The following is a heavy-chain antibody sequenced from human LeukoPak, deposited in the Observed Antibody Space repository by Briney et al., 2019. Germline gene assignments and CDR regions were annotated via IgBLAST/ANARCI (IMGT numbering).Heavy chain of an antibody. CDR2: IRYDGSNK. Sequence: GGSLRLSCAASGFTFSSYGMHWVRQAPGKGLEWVAFIRYDGSNKYYADSVKGRFTISRDNSKNTLYLQMNSLRAEDTAVYYCAKDSSSSWSDYYYYYYMDVRGKGTTVTISS. D-gene: IGHD6-13*01. CDR3: AKDSSSSWSDYYYYYYMDV. CDR1: GFTFSSYG. V-gene: IGHV3-30*02. J-gene: IGHJ6*03.